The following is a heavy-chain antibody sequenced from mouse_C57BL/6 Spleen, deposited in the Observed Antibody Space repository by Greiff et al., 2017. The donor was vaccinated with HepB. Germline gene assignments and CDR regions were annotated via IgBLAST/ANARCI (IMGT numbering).Heavy chain of an antibody. D-gene: IGHD2-4*01. J-gene: IGHJ4*01. CDR3: VRHTIYYDYGGAMDY. CDR2: IRSKSNNYAT. CDR1: GFSFNTYA. Sequence: VQLVESGGGLVQPKGSLKLSCAASGFSFNTYAMNWVRQAPGKGLEWVARIRSKSNNYATYYADSVKDRFTISRDDSESMLYLQMNNLKTEDTAMYYCVRHTIYYDYGGAMDYWGQGTSVTVSS. V-gene: IGHV10-1*01.